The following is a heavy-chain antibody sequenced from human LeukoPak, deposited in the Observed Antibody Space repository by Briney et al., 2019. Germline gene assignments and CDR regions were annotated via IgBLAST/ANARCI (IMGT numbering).Heavy chain of an antibody. CDR1: GFIVSNNY. J-gene: IGHJ4*02. D-gene: IGHD3-22*01. CDR3: ARGCYYERSGYCPFDY. V-gene: IGHV3-53*01. Sequence: GGSLRLSCAASGFIVSNNYMNWVRQAPGKGLEWGSIIYSGGGTYYADSVKGRFTISRDNSKNTLYLQMNSLRADDTAVYYCARGCYYERSGYCPFDYWGPGTLVTVSS. CDR2: IYSGGGT.